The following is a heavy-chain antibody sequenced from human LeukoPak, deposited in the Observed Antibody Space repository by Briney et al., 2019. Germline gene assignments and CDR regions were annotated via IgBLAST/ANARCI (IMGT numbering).Heavy chain of an antibody. CDR2: INRSGSA. V-gene: IGHV4-34*01. CDR1: GGSFSDYY. J-gene: IGHJ4*02. CDR3: ARAPEIAVPGAPPGKK. D-gene: IGHD6-19*01. Sequence: SETLSLTCVVYGGSFSDYYWSWIRQPPGKGLEWIGEINRSGSANYNPPLESRVTISVDTSRNQFSLELTSVTAAGTAVYYCARAPEIAVPGAPPGKKWGEGTRVSVSS.